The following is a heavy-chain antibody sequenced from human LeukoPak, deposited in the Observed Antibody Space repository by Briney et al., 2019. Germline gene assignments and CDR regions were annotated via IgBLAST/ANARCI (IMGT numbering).Heavy chain of an antibody. J-gene: IGHJ4*02. V-gene: IGHV1-18*01. CDR1: GYTFTSYG. CDR2: ISAYNGNT. Sequence: ASVKVSCKASGYTFTSYGISWVRQAPVQGFEWMGWISAYNGNTNYAQKLQGRVTMTTDTSTSTAYMELRSLRSDDTAVYYCARQYSGYDYPTASFDYWGQGTLVTVSS. D-gene: IGHD5-12*01. CDR3: ARQYSGYDYPTASFDY.